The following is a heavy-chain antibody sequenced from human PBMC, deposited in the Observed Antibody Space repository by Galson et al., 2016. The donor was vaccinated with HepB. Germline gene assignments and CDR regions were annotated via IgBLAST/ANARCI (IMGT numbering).Heavy chain of an antibody. CDR1: GYSFTSSW. V-gene: IGHV5-51*01. Sequence: QSGAEVKKPGESLKISCKGSGYSFTSSWIGWVRQMPGKGLDWMGIIYVGDSDTRYSPSFQGQVTISADKSISTAYLQWRSLKASDTAIYYCARRGSRYDHWYFDLWGRGTLVTVSS. D-gene: IGHD6-13*01. CDR2: IYVGDSDT. CDR3: ARRGSRYDHWYFDL. J-gene: IGHJ2*01.